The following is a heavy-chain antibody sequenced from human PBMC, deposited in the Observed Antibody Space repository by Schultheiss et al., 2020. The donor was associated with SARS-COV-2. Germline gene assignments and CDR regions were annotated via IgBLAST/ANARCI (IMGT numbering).Heavy chain of an antibody. Sequence: GGSLRLSCAASGFTFSSYAMSWVRQAPGKGLEWVSSISGSGGSTHYADSVKGRFTISRDNSKNTLYLQMNSLRAEDTAVYYCASNPGGHYYYGMDVWGQGTTVTVSS. CDR3: ASNPGGHYYYGMDV. V-gene: IGHV3-23*01. D-gene: IGHD2/OR15-2a*01. CDR2: ISGSGGST. CDR1: GFTFSSYA. J-gene: IGHJ6*02.